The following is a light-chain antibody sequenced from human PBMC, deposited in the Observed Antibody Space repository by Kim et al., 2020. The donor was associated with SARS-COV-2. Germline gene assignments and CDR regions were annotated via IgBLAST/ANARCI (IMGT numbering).Light chain of an antibody. CDR2: AAS. Sequence: ASVRDRLTITCRASHGISNSLAWYQQQPGRAPNLLIFAASTLQSGVPSRFSGSGSGTEFTLTISSLQPEDFATYYCQQLNVFPLTFGGGTKVDIK. CDR1: HGISNS. V-gene: IGKV1-9*01. J-gene: IGKJ4*01. CDR3: QQLNVFPLT.